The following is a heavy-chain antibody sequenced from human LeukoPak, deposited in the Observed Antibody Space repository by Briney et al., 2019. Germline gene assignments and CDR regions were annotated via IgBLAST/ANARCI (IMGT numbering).Heavy chain of an antibody. J-gene: IGHJ3*02. D-gene: IGHD6-13*01. CDR3: AKDYGSWTLPDAFDI. CDR1: GFSFSNYA. Sequence: RPGGSLRLSCVSSGFSFSNYAMSWVRQAPGKGLEWVSSISGSGGSTYYADSVKGRFTISRDTSKNTLFLQMNSLRAEDTAVYYCAKDYGSWTLPDAFDIWGQGTMVTVSS. V-gene: IGHV3-23*01. CDR2: ISGSGGST.